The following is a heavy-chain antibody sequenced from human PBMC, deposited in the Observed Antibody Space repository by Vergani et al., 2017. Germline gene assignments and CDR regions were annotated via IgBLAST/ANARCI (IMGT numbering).Heavy chain of an antibody. CDR1: GFTFSSYS. Sequence: EMQLVDSGGGLVQPGGSLRLSCAASGFTFSSYSMNWVRQAPGKGLEWVFYISSSGSPIYYADSVKGRFTISRDNAKNSLYLQMKGLRAEDTAVYYCARDHVYIFGSYYFDYWGQGTLVTVSS. CDR2: ISSSGSPI. D-gene: IGHD5-18*01. CDR3: ARDHVYIFGSYYFDY. V-gene: IGHV3-48*01. J-gene: IGHJ4*02.